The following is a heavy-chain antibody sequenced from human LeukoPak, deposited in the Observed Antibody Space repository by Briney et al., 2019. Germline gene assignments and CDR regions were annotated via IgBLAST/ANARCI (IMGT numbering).Heavy chain of an antibody. D-gene: IGHD3-10*01. CDR2: ISYDGSNK. J-gene: IGHJ4*02. CDR3: ARDRLWFGELSPLGDY. Sequence: PGRSLRLSCAASGFTFSSYAMHWVRQAPGKGLEWVAVISYDGSNKYHADSVKGRFTISRDDSKNTLYLQMNRLRAEDTAVYYCARDRLWFGELSPLGDYWGQGTLVTVSS. CDR1: GFTFSSYA. V-gene: IGHV3-30-3*01.